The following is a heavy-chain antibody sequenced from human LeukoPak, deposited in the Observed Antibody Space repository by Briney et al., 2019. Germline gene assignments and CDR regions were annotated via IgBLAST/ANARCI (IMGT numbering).Heavy chain of an antibody. D-gene: IGHD6-19*01. Sequence: GGSLRLSCAASGFTFSSYAMSWVRQAPGKGLEWVSAISGSGGSTYYADSVKGRFTISRDNSKNTLYLHMSSLRGEDTALYYCAAGSGWKPYYYNYYMDVWGKGTTVTVSS. V-gene: IGHV3-23*01. CDR3: AAGSGWKPYYYNYYMDV. CDR1: GFTFSSYA. CDR2: ISGSGGST. J-gene: IGHJ6*03.